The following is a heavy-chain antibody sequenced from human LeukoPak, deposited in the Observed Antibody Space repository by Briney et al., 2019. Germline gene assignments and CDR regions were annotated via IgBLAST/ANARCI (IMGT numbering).Heavy chain of an antibody. CDR1: GGSFSGYS. CDR3: ARHGQVPGGALFDN. V-gene: IGHV4-34*01. CDR2: ITHSGST. J-gene: IGHJ4*02. D-gene: IGHD1-26*01. Sequence: PSETLSLTCAVYGGSFSGYSWSWIRQPPGRGLEWIGEITHSGSTYYNPSLKSRVTISVDTSKNQFSLKLSSVTAADTAVYYCARHGQVPGGALFDNWGQGTLVTVSS.